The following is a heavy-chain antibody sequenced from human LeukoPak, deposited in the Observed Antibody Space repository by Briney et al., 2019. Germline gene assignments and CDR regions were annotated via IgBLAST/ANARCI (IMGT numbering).Heavy chain of an antibody. CDR3: VQEGPRGLAFDI. V-gene: IGHV3-23*01. CDR2: ITGSTGST. CDR1: GFTFSSYA. J-gene: IGHJ3*02. Sequence: GGSLRLSCAASGFTFSSYAMTWVRQPPGKGLEGVSSITGSTGSTYYADSVKGRFTISRDNSKNTLYLQMNSLRAEDTAVYYCVQEGPRGLAFDIWGQGTKVTVSS.